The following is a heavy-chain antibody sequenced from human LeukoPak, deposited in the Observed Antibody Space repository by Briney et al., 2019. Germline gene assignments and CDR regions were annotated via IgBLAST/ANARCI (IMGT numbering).Heavy chain of an antibody. CDR3: ARDSPMTTVAIDYYYMDA. V-gene: IGHV4-59*01. Sequence: PSETLSLTCTVSGGSISSYYWSWVRQPPGKGLEWIGYIYYSGSTNYNPSLKSRVTISVGTSKNQFSLKLSSVTAADTAVYYCARDSPMTTVAIDYYYMDAWGKGTTVTVSS. CDR1: GGSISSYY. CDR2: IYYSGST. D-gene: IGHD4-17*01. J-gene: IGHJ6*03.